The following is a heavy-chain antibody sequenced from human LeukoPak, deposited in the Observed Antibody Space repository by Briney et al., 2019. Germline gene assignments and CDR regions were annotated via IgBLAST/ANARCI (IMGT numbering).Heavy chain of an antibody. V-gene: IGHV3-48*03. D-gene: IGHD3-10*01. CDR3: ARGSQSMIRGVIPYYAMDV. CDR1: GFGFSNYE. Sequence: GGSLRLFCAASGFGFSNYEMDWVRQAPGERLELVSYISSSGTTIYYAASVKGRFTISRDNAKNSLYLQMNSLRAEDTAVYYCARGSQSMIRGVIPYYAMDVWGQGTTVTVSS. CDR2: ISSSGTTI. J-gene: IGHJ6*02.